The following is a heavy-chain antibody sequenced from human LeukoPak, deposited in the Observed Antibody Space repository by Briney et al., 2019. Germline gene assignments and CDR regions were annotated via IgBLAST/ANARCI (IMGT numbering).Heavy chain of an antibody. D-gene: IGHD5-12*01. J-gene: IGHJ3*02. CDR1: GFTFSDYY. V-gene: IGHV3-11*03. CDR2: ISGSSTYT. Sequence: GGSLRLSCAASGFTFSDYYMSWVRQAPGKGLEWVSYISGSSTYTKYADSVKGRFTISRENAKNSLYLQMNSLRAEDAAVYYCAKRGYSGWRNAFNIWGQGTVVTVSS. CDR3: AKRGYSGWRNAFNI.